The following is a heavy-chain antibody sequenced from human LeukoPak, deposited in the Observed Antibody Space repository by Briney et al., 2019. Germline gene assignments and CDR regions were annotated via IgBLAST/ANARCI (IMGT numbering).Heavy chain of an antibody. D-gene: IGHD6-13*01. CDR2: ISNDGSKK. CDR3: ARAAAGTDY. Sequence: GGSLRLSCAASGFTFSSYGMHWVRQAPGKGLDWVAVISNDGSKKYYADSVKGRFTISRDNSKNTLSLQVSSLRAEDTAVYYCARAAAGTDYWGQGTLVTVSS. V-gene: IGHV3-30*03. CDR1: GFTFSSYG. J-gene: IGHJ4*02.